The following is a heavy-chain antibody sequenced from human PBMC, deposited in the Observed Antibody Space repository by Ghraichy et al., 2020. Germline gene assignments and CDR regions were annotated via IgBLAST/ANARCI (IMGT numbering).Heavy chain of an antibody. CDR1: GFTFSTYW. CDR3: ARSDKFDY. J-gene: IGHJ4*02. Sequence: GESLNISCAASGFTFSTYWMHWVRQAPGKGRVWVSRIKYDGSSTAYADSVKGRFTISSDNAKNTLYLQMNSLRAEDTAMYYCARSDKFDYWGQGTLVTVSS. D-gene: IGHD2-21*01. V-gene: IGHV3-74*01. CDR2: IKYDGSST.